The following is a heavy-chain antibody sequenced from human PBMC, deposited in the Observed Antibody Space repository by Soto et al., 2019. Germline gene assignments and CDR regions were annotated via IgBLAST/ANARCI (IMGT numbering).Heavy chain of an antibody. D-gene: IGHD3-3*01. CDR2: IRRKANTYAT. Sequence: EVQLVESGGGLVQPGGSLKLSCAASGFTFSGSAMHWVRQASGKGRGWVGRIRRKANTYATAYAVSVKGRFTISRDESRNTAYLQMNSLKTEDTAVYDSARGVYDFWSGIPTRLDYWGQGTVVTVSS. V-gene: IGHV3-73*02. CDR3: ARGVYDFWSGIPTRLDY. CDR1: GFTFSGSA. J-gene: IGHJ4*02.